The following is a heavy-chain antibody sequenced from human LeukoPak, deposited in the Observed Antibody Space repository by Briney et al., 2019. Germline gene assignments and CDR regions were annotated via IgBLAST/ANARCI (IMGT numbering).Heavy chain of an antibody. CDR3: AKAARLAAADRGDY. Sequence: GGSLRLSCAASGFTFSSYAMHWVRQAPGKGLEWVTTIWYDGSNRCYGDSVKGRFTISRDNSKSTVYLQMNSLRAEDTAVYYCAKAARLAAADRGDYWGQGTLVTVSS. D-gene: IGHD6-13*01. CDR2: IWYDGSNR. J-gene: IGHJ4*02. V-gene: IGHV3-33*06. CDR1: GFTFSSYA.